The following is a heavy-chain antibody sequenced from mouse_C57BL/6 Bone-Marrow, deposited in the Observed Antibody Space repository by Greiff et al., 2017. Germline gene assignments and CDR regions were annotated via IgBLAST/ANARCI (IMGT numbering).Heavy chain of an antibody. Sequence: EVKLMESGGGLVKPGGSLKLSCAASGFTFSDYGMHWVRQAPEKGLEWVAYISSGSSTIYYADTVKGRFTISRDNAKNTLFLHMTSLRSEDTAMYYCASYCSNCYWYFDVWGTGTTVTVSS. J-gene: IGHJ1*03. D-gene: IGHD2-5*01. CDR1: GFTFSDYG. CDR3: ASYCSNCYWYFDV. CDR2: ISSGSSTI. V-gene: IGHV5-17*01.